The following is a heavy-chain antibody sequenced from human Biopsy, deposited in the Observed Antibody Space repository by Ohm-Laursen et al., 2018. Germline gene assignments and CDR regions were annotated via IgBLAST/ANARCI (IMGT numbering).Heavy chain of an antibody. CDR1: GLSVSANY. CDR2: IYSGGSP. CDR3: ARDLAVAGPGVYYFDS. V-gene: IGHV3-66*01. Sequence: SLRLSCAASGLSVSANYINWVRQAPGRGLEWVSGIYSGGSPHYVDSVQGRFTISRDSSMNTVYLQMNSLRDEDTAVYYCARDLAVAGPGVYYFDSWGQGTPVTVSS. J-gene: IGHJ4*02. D-gene: IGHD6-19*01.